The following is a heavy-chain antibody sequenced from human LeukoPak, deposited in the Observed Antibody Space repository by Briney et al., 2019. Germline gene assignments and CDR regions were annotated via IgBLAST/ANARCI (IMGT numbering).Heavy chain of an antibody. V-gene: IGHV1-18*01. CDR2: ISAYNGNT. CDR1: GYTFTSYG. CDR3: ARDDLREPLPGYFDY. J-gene: IGHJ4*02. Sequence: GASVKVSCKASGYTFTSYGISWVRQAPGQGLEWMGWISAYNGNTNYAQRLQGRVTMTTDTSTSTAYMELRSLRSDDTAVYYCARDDLREPLPGYFDYWGQGTLVTVSS. D-gene: IGHD1-26*01.